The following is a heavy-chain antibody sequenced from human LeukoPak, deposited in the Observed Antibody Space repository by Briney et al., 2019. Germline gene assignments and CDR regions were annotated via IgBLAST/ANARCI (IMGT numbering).Heavy chain of an antibody. J-gene: IGHJ4*02. CDR1: GDSISCCY. CDR2: VFISGST. Sequence: SDTLPLTCAVSGDSISCCYWTWIRQSAGKGLEWIGRVFISGSTNYNPSLQGRVTMSVDRSKSQFSLSLSSVTAADTAVYYCVRQGYNYGAFNAWGQGTLVTVSS. CDR3: VRQGYNYGAFNA. V-gene: IGHV4-4*07. D-gene: IGHD5-18*01.